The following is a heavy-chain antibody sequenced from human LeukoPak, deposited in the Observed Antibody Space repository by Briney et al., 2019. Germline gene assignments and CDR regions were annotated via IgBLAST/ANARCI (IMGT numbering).Heavy chain of an antibody. CDR2: IYYSGST. J-gene: IGHJ4*02. CDR1: GGSISSYY. CDR3: AKGPDVSGGYNFDY. Sequence: SETLSLTCTVSGGSISSYYWSWIRQPPGKGLEWIGYIYYSGSTNYNPSLKSRVTISVDTSKNQFSLKLSSVTAADTAVYYCAKGPDVSGGYNFDYWGQGTLVTVSS. V-gene: IGHV4-59*01. D-gene: IGHD5-24*01.